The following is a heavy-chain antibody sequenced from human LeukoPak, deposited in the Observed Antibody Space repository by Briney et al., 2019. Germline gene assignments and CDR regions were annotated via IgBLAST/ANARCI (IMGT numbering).Heavy chain of an antibody. CDR2: INHSGST. J-gene: IGHJ4*02. Sequence: SETLSLTCAVYGGSFSGYYWSWIRQPPGKGLEWIGEINHSGSTNYNPSLKSRVTISVDTSKNQFSLKLSSVTAADTAVYYCARGDYYDSSGYYLIDYWGQGTLVTVSS. D-gene: IGHD3-22*01. CDR3: ARGDYYDSSGYYLIDY. V-gene: IGHV4-34*01. CDR1: GGSFSGYY.